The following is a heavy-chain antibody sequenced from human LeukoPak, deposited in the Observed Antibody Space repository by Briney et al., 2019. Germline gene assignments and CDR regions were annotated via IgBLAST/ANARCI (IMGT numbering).Heavy chain of an antibody. CDR1: GFTFSNYA. CDR3: ARAPGPYYFDY. J-gene: IGHJ4*02. V-gene: IGHV3-23*01. Sequence: PGGSLRLSCAASGFTFSNYAMTWVRQPQGKGLEWVSLISGGGGGTYYADSVKGRFTISSDNSQTTLYLQMTSLRAEDTAVYYCARAPGPYYFDYWGQGTLVTVSS. CDR2: ISGGGGGT.